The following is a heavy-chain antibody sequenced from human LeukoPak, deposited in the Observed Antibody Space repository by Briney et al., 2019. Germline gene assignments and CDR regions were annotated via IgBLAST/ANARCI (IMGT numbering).Heavy chain of an antibody. CDR1: GFTFSSYW. Sequence: GGSLRLSCAASGFTFSSYWMSWVRQAPGKGLEWVADIKQDGSEKYYVDSVKGRFTISRDNAKNSLYLQMNSLRAEDTAVYYCAREISSWYRSEGRFDPWGQGTLVTVSS. V-gene: IGHV3-7*01. CDR2: IKQDGSEK. J-gene: IGHJ5*02. D-gene: IGHD6-13*01. CDR3: AREISSWYRSEGRFDP.